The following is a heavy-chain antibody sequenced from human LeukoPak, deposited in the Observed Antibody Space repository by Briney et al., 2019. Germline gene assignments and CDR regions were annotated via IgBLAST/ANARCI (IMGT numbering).Heavy chain of an antibody. CDR1: GGSISSYY. D-gene: IGHD2-2*01. J-gene: IGHJ4*02. Sequence: SETLSLTCTVSGGSISSYYWSWIRQPPGKGLEWIGYIYYSGSTNYNPSLKSRVTISVDTSKNQFSLKLSSVTAADTAVYYCAGGVPAAKSGYYFDYWGQGTLVTVSS. CDR3: AGGVPAAKSGYYFDY. CDR2: IYYSGST. V-gene: IGHV4-59*01.